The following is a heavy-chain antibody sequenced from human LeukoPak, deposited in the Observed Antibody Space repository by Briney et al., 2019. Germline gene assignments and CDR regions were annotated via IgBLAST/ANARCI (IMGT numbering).Heavy chain of an antibody. V-gene: IGHV3-15*07. CDR3: TTELVDTAMEIVDY. J-gene: IGHJ4*02. CDR2: IKSKTDGGTT. Sequence: GGSLRLSCAASGFTFSNAWMNWVRQAPGKGLEWVGRIKSKTDGGTTDYAAPVKGRFTISRDDSKSTLYLQMNSLKTEDTAVYYCTTELVDTAMEIVDYWGQGTLVTVSS. CDR1: GFTFSNAW. D-gene: IGHD5-18*01.